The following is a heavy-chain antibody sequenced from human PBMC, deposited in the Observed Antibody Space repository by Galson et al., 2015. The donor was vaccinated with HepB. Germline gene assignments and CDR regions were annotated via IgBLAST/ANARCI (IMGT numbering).Heavy chain of an antibody. CDR1: GGSISSYY. CDR3: ARELYYDSSGYWYWYFDL. Sequence: SETLSLTCTVSGGSISSYYWSWIRQPAGKGLEWIGRIYTSGSTNYNPSLKSRVTMSVDTSKNQFSLKLSSVTAADTAVYYCARELYYDSSGYWYWYFDLWGRGTLVTVSS. V-gene: IGHV4-4*07. J-gene: IGHJ2*01. CDR2: IYTSGST. D-gene: IGHD3-22*01.